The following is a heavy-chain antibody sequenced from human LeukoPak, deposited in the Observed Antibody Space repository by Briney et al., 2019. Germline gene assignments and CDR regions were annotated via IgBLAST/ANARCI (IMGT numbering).Heavy chain of an antibody. V-gene: IGHV3-30*03. CDR1: GLTFSSYG. J-gene: IGHJ4*02. CDR2: ISYDGSNK. CDR3: ASAGTDYFDY. D-gene: IGHD6-13*01. Sequence: GGSLRLSCAASGLTFSSYGMHWVRQAPGKGLEWVAVISYDGSNKYYADSVKGRFTISRDNSKNTLYLQMNSLRAEDTAVYYCASAGTDYFDYWGQGTLVTVSS.